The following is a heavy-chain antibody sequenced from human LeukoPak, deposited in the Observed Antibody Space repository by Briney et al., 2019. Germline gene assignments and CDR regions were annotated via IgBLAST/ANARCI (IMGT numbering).Heavy chain of an antibody. Sequence: PGGSLRLSCAASGFTFGAYAMNWVRQAPGKGLVWVSRINSDGSSTSYADSVKGRFTISRDNAKNTLYLQMNSLRAEDTAVYYCARDQSDIVATTPIDYWGQGTLVTVSS. J-gene: IGHJ4*02. D-gene: IGHD5-12*01. V-gene: IGHV3-74*01. CDR2: INSDGSST. CDR3: ARDQSDIVATTPIDY. CDR1: GFTFGAYA.